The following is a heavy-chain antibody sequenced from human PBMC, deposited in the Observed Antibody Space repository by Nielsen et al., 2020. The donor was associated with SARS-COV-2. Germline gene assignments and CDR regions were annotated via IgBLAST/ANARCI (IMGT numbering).Heavy chain of an antibody. D-gene: IGHD6-13*01. CDR3: ARVNRPIAYYYFDY. Sequence: ASVKVSYKASGYTFTSYAMHWVRQAPGQRLEWMGWINAGNGNTKYSQKFQGRVTITRDTSASTAYMELSSLRSEDTAVYYCARVNRPIAYYYFDYWGQGTLVTVSS. CDR1: GYTFTSYA. CDR2: INAGNGNT. V-gene: IGHV1-3*01. J-gene: IGHJ4*02.